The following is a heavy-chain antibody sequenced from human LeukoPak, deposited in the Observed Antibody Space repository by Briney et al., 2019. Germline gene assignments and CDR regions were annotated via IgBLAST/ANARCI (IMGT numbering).Heavy chain of an antibody. Sequence: GSLRLSCAASGFTFSSYAMSWVRQPPGKGLEWIGSIYYRGSTYYNPSLKSRVTISVDTSKNQFSLKLSSVTAADTAVYYCAKGFDYWGQGTLVTVSS. CDR1: GFTFSSYA. CDR2: IYYRGST. CDR3: AKGFDY. V-gene: IGHV4-39*01. J-gene: IGHJ4*02.